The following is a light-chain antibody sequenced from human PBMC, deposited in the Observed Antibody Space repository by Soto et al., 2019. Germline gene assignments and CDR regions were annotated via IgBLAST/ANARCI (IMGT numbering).Light chain of an antibody. Sequence: VLTQSPDTLSLSPGERANLSCRASERVSNSYLAWYQQKFGEAPRLLLSATSKRAAGIPDRFSGSGSGTDFTLTISRVEPEDFGVYYCQQFGTSPPKTFGQGTKLEI. CDR1: ERVSNSY. J-gene: IGKJ2*01. CDR2: ATS. CDR3: QQFGTSPPKT. V-gene: IGKV3-20*01.